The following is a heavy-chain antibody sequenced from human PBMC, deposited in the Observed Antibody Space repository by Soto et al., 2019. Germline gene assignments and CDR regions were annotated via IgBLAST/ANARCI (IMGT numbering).Heavy chain of an antibody. CDR2: IYHSGST. Sequence: PSETLSLTCAVSGGSISSSNWWSWVRQPPGKGLEWIGEIYHSGSTNYNPSLKSRVTISVDKSKNTLYLQMNSLRAEDTAVYYCAKSGSVVVIDYWGQGTLVTVSS. CDR3: AKSGSVVVIDY. CDR1: GGSISSSNW. J-gene: IGHJ4*02. D-gene: IGHD3-22*01. V-gene: IGHV4-4*02.